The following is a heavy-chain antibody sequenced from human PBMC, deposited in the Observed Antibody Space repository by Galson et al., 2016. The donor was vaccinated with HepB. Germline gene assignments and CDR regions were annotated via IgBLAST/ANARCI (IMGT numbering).Heavy chain of an antibody. CDR2: ISPEGIGIYT. D-gene: IGHD1-1*01. V-gene: IGHV3-74*01. CDR3: ARDLNWKLFDY. Sequence: SLRLSCAASGFTFSNYVMHWVRQAPGKGLVWVSRISPEGIGIYTLYADYVKGRFTISRDNAKNTLYLDMTSLRADDTGVYYCARDLNWKLFDYWGQGNLVTVSP. J-gene: IGHJ4*02. CDR1: GFTFSNYV.